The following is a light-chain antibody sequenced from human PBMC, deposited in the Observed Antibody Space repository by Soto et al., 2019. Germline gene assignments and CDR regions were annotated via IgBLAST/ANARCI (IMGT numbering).Light chain of an antibody. V-gene: IGLV2-14*01. CDR1: SSDVGGYNY. CDR2: DVS. CDR3: SSYTGSSSHV. Sequence: QSALTQPASVSGSPGQSITISCTGTSSDVGGYNYVSWYQQHPGKAPKLMIYDVSNRPSGVSNRFSGSKSGNTASLTISGLLAEDEADYYCSSYTGSSSHVFGGGTQLTVL. J-gene: IGLJ2*01.